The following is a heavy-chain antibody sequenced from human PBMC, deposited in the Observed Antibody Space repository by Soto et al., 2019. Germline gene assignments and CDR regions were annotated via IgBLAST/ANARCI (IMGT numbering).Heavy chain of an antibody. Sequence: EVQLVESGGGLVQPGRSLRLSCAASGFTFDDYAMHWVRQAPGKGLEWVSGISWNSGSIGYADSVKGRFTISRDNAKNSLYLQMNSLRAEDMALYYCAKDSVGVWFGENAAFDIWGQGTMVTVSS. V-gene: IGHV3-9*03. CDR1: GFTFDDYA. CDR2: ISWNSGSI. J-gene: IGHJ3*02. D-gene: IGHD3-10*01. CDR3: AKDSVGVWFGENAAFDI.